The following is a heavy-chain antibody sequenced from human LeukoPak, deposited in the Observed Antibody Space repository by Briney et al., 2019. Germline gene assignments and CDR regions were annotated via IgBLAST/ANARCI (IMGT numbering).Heavy chain of an antibody. J-gene: IGHJ4*02. D-gene: IGHD1-26*01. V-gene: IGHV3-48*03. CDR1: GFTFSNYE. CDR3: ARLLIVGTNYDY. CDR2: INGGGANI. Sequence: GGSLRLSCAASGFTFSNYEMNWVRQAPGKGLEWVSYINGGGANIYYADSVQGRFTISRDNAKNPLYLQMNNLRVEDTAVYYCARLLIVGTNYDYWGQGTLVTVSS.